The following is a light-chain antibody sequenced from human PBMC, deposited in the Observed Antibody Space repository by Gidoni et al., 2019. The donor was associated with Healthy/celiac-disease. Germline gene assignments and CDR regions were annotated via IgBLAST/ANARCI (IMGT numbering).Light chain of an antibody. CDR3: QQYYSTPLT. CDR2: WAS. V-gene: IGKV4-1*01. J-gene: IGKJ4*01. Sequence: DIVMTQSLDSLAVSLGERATTNCKSSQSVLYISNNTNYLACNQQTPGQPPKLLIYWASTRESGVPDRFSGSGSGTDFTLTISSLQAEDVAVYYCQQYYSTPLTFGGXTKVEIK. CDR1: QSVLYISNNTNY.